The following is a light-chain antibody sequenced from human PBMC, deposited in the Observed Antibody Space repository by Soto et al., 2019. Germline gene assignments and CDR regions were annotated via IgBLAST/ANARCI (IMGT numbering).Light chain of an antibody. Sequence: QSVLTQPPSASGTPGQRVTISCSGSSSNLATNTGNWYQHLPGTTPKLLIYTNNQRPSGVPDLFSGSKSGTSASLAISGLQSEDEADYYCAAWDDSLNGWVFGGGTKLTVL. CDR1: SSNLATNT. J-gene: IGLJ3*02. CDR3: AAWDDSLNGWV. CDR2: TNN. V-gene: IGLV1-44*01.